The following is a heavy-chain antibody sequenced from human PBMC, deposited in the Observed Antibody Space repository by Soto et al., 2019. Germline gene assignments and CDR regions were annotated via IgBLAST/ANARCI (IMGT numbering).Heavy chain of an antibody. J-gene: IGHJ4*02. Sequence: QLQLQESGPGLVKPSETLSLTCTVSGGSISRSSYYWGWIRQPPGKGLEWIGSIYYSGSTYYNPSLKSRVTISVDTSKNQFSLKLSAVTAADTAVYYCARHDYGGFGLWGQGTLVTVSS. V-gene: IGHV4-39*01. D-gene: IGHD4-17*01. CDR2: IYYSGST. CDR1: GGSISRSSYY. CDR3: ARHDYGGFGL.